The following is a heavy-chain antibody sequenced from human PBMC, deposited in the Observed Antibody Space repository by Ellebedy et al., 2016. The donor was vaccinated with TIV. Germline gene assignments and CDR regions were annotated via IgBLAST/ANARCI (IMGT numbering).Heavy chain of an antibody. CDR3: AKDRIRIAAPGAFDS. CDR2: MSGTGYVI. V-gene: IGHV3-23*01. Sequence: PGGSLRLSCAASGFTFTIYAMSWVRQAPGKGLEWVSEMSGTGYVIKYADSAKGRFTISRDNSKSTLYLQLNSLRAEDTAVYYCAKDRIRIAAPGAFDSWGQGALVTVSS. J-gene: IGHJ4*02. CDR1: GFTFTIYA. D-gene: IGHD6-13*01.